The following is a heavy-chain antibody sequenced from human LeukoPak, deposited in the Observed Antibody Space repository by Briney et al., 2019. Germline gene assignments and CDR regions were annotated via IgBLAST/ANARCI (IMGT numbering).Heavy chain of an antibody. J-gene: IGHJ5*02. CDR3: ARGRVLVPAASGWFDP. Sequence: PSETLSLTCTVSGGSLSSGDYYWSWIRQPPGKGLEWIGYSYYSGSTYYNPSLKSRVTISVDTSKNQFSLKLSSVTAADTAVYYCARGRVLVPAASGWFDPWGQGTLVTVSS. V-gene: IGHV4-30-4*08. CDR1: GGSLSSGDYY. D-gene: IGHD2-2*01. CDR2: SYYSGST.